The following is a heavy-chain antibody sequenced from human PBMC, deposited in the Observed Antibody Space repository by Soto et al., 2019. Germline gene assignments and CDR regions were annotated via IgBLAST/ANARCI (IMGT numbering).Heavy chain of an antibody. CDR2: ISFDGSNK. CDR3: AKVPPVAGRPMLEYYYYGMDV. CDR1: GFIFSSFG. Sequence: GWSLRLSCAASGFIFSSFGMHLVRQAPGKGLEWVAFISFDGSNKYYADSVKGRFTISRDSSKNTLYLQMNSLRAEDTAVYFCAKVPPVAGRPMLEYYYYGMDVWGQGTTVTVS. J-gene: IGHJ6*02. D-gene: IGHD6-6*01. V-gene: IGHV3-30*18.